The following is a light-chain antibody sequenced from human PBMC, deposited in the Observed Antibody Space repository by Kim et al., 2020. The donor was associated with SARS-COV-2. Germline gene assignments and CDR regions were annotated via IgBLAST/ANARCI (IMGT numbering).Light chain of an antibody. CDR2: AAS. Sequence: SASVGDRVTITCRARQSIARYLNWYQQKPGKAPKLLVYAASSLQSGVPSRFSGSGSGTDFALTISSLQPEDFATYYCQQSLSATLTFGGGTKLEIK. J-gene: IGKJ4*01. CDR3: QQSLSATLT. CDR1: QSIARY. V-gene: IGKV1-39*01.